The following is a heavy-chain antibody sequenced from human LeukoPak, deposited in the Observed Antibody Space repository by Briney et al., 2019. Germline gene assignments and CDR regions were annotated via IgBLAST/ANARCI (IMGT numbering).Heavy chain of an antibody. CDR2: ISSSSSYI. V-gene: IGHV3-21*01. CDR3: ARDLKVGSQGVDYYYYGMDV. Sequence: PGGSLRLSCAASGFSFSIHWMSWVRQAPGKGLEWVSSISSSSSYIYYADSVKGRFTISRDNAKNSLYLQMNSLRAEDTAVYYCARDLKVGSQGVDYYYYGMDVWGQGTTVTVSS. J-gene: IGHJ6*02. D-gene: IGHD1-26*01. CDR1: GFSFSIHW.